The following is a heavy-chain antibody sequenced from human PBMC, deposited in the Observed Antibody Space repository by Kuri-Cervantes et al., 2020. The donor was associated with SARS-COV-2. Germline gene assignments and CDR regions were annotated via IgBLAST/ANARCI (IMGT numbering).Heavy chain of an antibody. CDR1: GFTFSSYA. CDR3: AKDRAGVHDF. V-gene: IGHV3-30*18. CDR2: ISSDGKNK. J-gene: IGHJ4*02. Sequence: LSLTCAASGFTFSSYAMTWVRQAPGKGLEWVTFISSDGKNKKCMASGKGRFTISRDDSQNTLHLQMKSLRDEDTAIYYCAKDRAGVHDFWGQGTLVTVSS. D-gene: IGHD2-21*01.